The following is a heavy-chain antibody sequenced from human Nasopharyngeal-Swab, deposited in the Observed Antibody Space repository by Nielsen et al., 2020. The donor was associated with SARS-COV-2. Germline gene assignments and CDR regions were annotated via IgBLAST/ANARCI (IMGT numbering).Heavy chain of an antibody. CDR2: VSHDRSYE. CDR1: GFSFSSYI. J-gene: IGHJ4*02. Sequence: GESLRLSCAASGFSFSSYIMNWVCQAPGKGLDWVAVVSHDRSYEHYADSVKGRFTISRDNSKNTLYLQMNSLRTEDTAVYYCARERDSFDQWGQGTLVTVSS. V-gene: IGHV3-30-3*01. CDR3: ARERDSFDQ. D-gene: IGHD3/OR15-3a*01.